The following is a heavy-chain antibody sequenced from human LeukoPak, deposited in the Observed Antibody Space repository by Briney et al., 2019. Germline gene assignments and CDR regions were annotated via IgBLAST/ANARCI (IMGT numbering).Heavy chain of an antibody. D-gene: IGHD1-26*01. CDR2: IIPILGIA. Sequence: GASVKVSCKASGGTFSSYAISWVRQAPGQGLEWMGRIIPILGIANYAQKLQGRVTMTTDTSTSTAYMELRSLRSDDTAVYYCARSSILPPFDYWGQGTLVTVSS. CDR3: ARSSILPPFDY. CDR1: GGTFSSYA. V-gene: IGHV1-69*04. J-gene: IGHJ4*02.